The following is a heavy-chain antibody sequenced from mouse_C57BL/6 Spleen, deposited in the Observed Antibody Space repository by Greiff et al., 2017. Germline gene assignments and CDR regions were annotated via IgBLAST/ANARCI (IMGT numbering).Heavy chain of an antibody. J-gene: IGHJ4*01. CDR2: IYPGDGDT. Sequence: QVQLQQSGAELVKPGASVKISCKASGYAFSSYWMNWVKQRPGKGLELIVQIYPGDGDTNYNGKFKGKATLTADKSSSTAYMQLSSLTSEDSAVYFCARSYGDYDAGYAMDDGGQGTSVTVSS. V-gene: IGHV1-80*01. D-gene: IGHD2-4*01. CDR3: ARSYGDYDAGYAMDD. CDR1: GYAFSSYW.